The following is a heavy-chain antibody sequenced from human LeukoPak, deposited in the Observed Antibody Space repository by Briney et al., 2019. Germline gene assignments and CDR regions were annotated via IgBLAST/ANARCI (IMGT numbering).Heavy chain of an antibody. D-gene: IGHD6-13*01. J-gene: IGHJ6*02. V-gene: IGHV4-4*07. Sequence: SETLSLTCTVSGGSISSYYWSWIRQPAGKGLEWIGRIYTSGSTNYNPSLKSRVTMSVDTSKNQFSLKLSSVTAADTAVYYCARDGDIAAADHYYYGMDVWGQGTTVTVSS. CDR1: GGSISSYY. CDR2: IYTSGST. CDR3: ARDGDIAAADHYYYGMDV.